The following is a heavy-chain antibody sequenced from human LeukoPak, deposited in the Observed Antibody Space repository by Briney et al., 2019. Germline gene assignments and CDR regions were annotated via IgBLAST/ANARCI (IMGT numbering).Heavy chain of an antibody. V-gene: IGHV4-39*07. CDR1: GDSISTSYSY. Sequence: SETLSLTCTVSGDSISTSYSYWGWIRQPPGKGLEWIGSIYYSGSTYYNPSLKSRVTISVDTSKNQFSLKLSSVTAADTAVYYCARDLCSGGSCYSDWFDPWGQGTLVTVSS. CDR2: IYYSGST. CDR3: ARDLCSGGSCYSDWFDP. D-gene: IGHD2-15*01. J-gene: IGHJ5*02.